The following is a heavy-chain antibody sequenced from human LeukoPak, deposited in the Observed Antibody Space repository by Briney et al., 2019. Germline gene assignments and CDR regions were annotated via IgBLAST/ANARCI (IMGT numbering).Heavy chain of an antibody. Sequence: SETLSLTCTVSGGSISSYYWSWIRQPAGKGLEWIGRIYTSGSTNYNPSLKSRVTMSVDTSKNQFSLKLSSVTAADTAVYYCARGSWWEPTSMFDYWGQRTLVTVSS. CDR3: ARGSWWEPTSMFDY. J-gene: IGHJ4*02. V-gene: IGHV4-4*07. CDR2: IYTSGST. CDR1: GGSISSYY. D-gene: IGHD1-26*01.